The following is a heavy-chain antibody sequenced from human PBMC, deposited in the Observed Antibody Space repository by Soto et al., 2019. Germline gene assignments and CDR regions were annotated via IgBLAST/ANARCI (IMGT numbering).Heavy chain of an antibody. CDR1: GGTFSSYA. D-gene: IGHD2-2*01. V-gene: IGHV1-69*12. Sequence: QVQLVQSGAEVKKPGSSVKVSCKASGGTFSSYAISWVRQAPGQGLEWMGGIIPIFGTANYAQKFQGRVTITADESTSIAYMELISLRSEDTAVYYCARSRIVLVPAAMLYMDVWGQGTTVTVS. CDR3: ARSRIVLVPAAMLYMDV. CDR2: IIPIFGTA. J-gene: IGHJ6*02.